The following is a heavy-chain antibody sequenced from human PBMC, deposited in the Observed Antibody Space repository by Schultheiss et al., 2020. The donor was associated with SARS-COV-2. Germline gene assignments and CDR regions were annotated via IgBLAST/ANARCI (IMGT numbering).Heavy chain of an antibody. V-gene: IGHV5-51*01. CDR2: IYPGDSDT. D-gene: IGHD6-6*01. J-gene: IGHJ5*02. CDR1: GYSFTSYW. CDR3: ARQHNSSSSGWFDP. Sequence: KVSCKGSGYSFTSYWIGWVRQMPGKGLEWMGIIYPGDSDTRYSPSCQGQVTISADKSISTAYLQWSSLKASDTAMYYCARQHNSSSSGWFDPWGQGTLVTVSS.